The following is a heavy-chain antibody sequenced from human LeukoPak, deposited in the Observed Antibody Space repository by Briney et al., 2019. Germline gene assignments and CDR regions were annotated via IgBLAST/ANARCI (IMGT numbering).Heavy chain of an antibody. D-gene: IGHD3-10*01. J-gene: IGHJ5*02. CDR1: GGTFRHYA. Sequence: SVKVPRKASGGTFRHYALSRVRQAPGQGLEWMGGIIPIFGKANHPQKFQARVTITADESTSTAYMELSSLRSEDTAVYYCARALEGSGSYPYNWFDPWGQGTLVTVSS. CDR2: IIPIFGKA. CDR3: ARALEGSGSYPYNWFDP. V-gene: IGHV1-69*13.